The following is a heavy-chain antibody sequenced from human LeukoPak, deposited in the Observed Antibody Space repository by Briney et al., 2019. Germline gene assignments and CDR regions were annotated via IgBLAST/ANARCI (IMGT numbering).Heavy chain of an antibody. Sequence: GGSLRLSCAASGFSFSSYGMQWVRQAPGKGLEWVAFIRYDGSDKYYADSVKGRSTISRDNSKNMLSLQMNSLRPEDTAVYYCAKDGVGTSTADYWGQGTLVTVSS. V-gene: IGHV3-30*02. D-gene: IGHD1-26*01. CDR2: IRYDGSDK. J-gene: IGHJ4*02. CDR1: GFSFSSYG. CDR3: AKDGVGTSTADY.